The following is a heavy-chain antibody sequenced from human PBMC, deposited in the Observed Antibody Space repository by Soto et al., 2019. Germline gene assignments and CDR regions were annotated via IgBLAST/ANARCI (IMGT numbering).Heavy chain of an antibody. J-gene: IGHJ6*03. Sequence: GGSLRLSCAASGFTFSSYGMHWVRQAPGKGLEWVAVISYDGSNKYYADSVKGRLTISRDNSKNTLYLQWNSMRAEDTAVYYCAKAKVGYCGYDSSPNYYYYYMDVWGQGTTVTVSS. CDR1: GFTFSSYG. V-gene: IGHV3-30*18. CDR2: ISYDGSNK. CDR3: AKAKVGYCGYDSSPNYYYYYMDV. D-gene: IGHD5-12*01.